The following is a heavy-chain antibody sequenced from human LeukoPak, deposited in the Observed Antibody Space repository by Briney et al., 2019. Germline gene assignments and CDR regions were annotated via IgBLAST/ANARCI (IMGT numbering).Heavy chain of an antibody. J-gene: IGHJ6*03. Sequence: SETLSLTCNVSVGSISSYYWSWIRQPPGKGLECIAYLYFSGSTNYNPSLKSRVTISVDTSKNQVSLKLSSVTAADTAVYYCVGELPYYYMDVWGKGTTVTISS. CDR3: VGELPYYYMDV. V-gene: IGHV4-59*01. CDR1: VGSISSYY. D-gene: IGHD3-10*01. CDR2: LYFSGST.